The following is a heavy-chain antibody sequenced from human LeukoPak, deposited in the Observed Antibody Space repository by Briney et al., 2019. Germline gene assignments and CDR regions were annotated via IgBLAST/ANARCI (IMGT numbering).Heavy chain of an antibody. D-gene: IGHD4-17*01. CDR1: GFTFSSYA. CDR2: ISHDGSNK. Sequence: GGSLRLSCAASGFTFSSYAMHWVRQAPGKGLEGVAVISHDGSNKYYADSVKGRFTISRDNSENTLYLQMNSQRAEDTAVYYCARDYGDYYFDYWGQGTLVTVSS. J-gene: IGHJ4*02. V-gene: IGHV3-30*04. CDR3: ARDYGDYYFDY.